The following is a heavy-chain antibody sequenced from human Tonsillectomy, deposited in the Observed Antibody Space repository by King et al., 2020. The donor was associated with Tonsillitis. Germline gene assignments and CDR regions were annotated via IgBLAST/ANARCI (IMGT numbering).Heavy chain of an antibody. CDR1: GFTFSSYG. CDR2: ISYDGSNK. V-gene: IGHV3-30*18. D-gene: IGHD3-10*01. J-gene: IGHJ6*02. CDR3: AKDEELLWFGEFPYYGMDV. Sequence: VQLVESGGGVVQPGRSLRLSCAASGFTFSSYGMHWVRQAPGKGLEWVAVISYDGSNKYYADSVKGLFTISRDNSKNTLYLQMNSLRAEDTAVYYCAKDEELLWFGEFPYYGMDVWGQGTTVTVSS.